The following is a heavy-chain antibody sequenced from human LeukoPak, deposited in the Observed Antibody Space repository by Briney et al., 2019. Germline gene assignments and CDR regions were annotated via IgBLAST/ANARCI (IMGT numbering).Heavy chain of an antibody. D-gene: IGHD2-2*01. CDR2: ISGSGGST. V-gene: IGHV3-23*01. CDR3: AKRYCSSTSSYVDY. Sequence: PSGGSLRLSCAASGFTFSSYAMSWVRQAPGKGPEWVSAISGSGGSTYYADSVKGRFTISRDNSKNTLYLQMNSLRAEDTAVYYCAKRYCSSTSSYVDYWGQGTLVTVSS. CDR1: GFTFSSYA. J-gene: IGHJ4*02.